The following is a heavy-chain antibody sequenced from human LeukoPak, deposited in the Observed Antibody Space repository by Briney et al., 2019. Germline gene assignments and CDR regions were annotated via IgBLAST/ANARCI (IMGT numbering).Heavy chain of an antibody. J-gene: IGHJ4*02. Sequence: SETLSLTCTDSGGSISSYYWSWIRQSAGKGLEWIGRIFTSGRTNRNPSLESRVTMSVDTSKNQLSLRLSFVTAADTAVYYCASSYDINGYSVGFDYWGQGILVTVSS. CDR1: GGSISSYY. CDR3: ASSYDINGYSVGFDY. V-gene: IGHV4-4*07. D-gene: IGHD3-22*01. CDR2: IFTSGRT.